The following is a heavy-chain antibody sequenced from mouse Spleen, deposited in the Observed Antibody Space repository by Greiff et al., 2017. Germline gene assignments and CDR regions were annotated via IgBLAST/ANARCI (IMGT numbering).Heavy chain of an antibody. CDR1: GYTFTSYT. Sequence: VKLVESGAELARPGASVKMSCKASGYTFTSYTMHWVKQRPGQGLEWIGYINPSSGYTNYNQKFKDKATLTADKSSSTAYMQLSSLTSEDSAVYYCARKYGNYYAMDYWGQGTSVTVSS. J-gene: IGHJ4*01. D-gene: IGHD2-10*02. CDR3: ARKYGNYYAMDY. CDR2: INPSSGYT. V-gene: IGHV1-4*01.